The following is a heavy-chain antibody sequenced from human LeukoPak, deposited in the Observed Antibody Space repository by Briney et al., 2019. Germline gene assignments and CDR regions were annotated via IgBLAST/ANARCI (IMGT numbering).Heavy chain of an antibody. J-gene: IGHJ4*02. Sequence: PSETLSLTCTVSGGSISSGSYYWSWIRQPPGKGLEWIGSIYYSGSTYYNPSLKSRVTISVDTSKNQFSLKLSSVTAADTAVYYCARPYCSSTSCPEWGQGTLVTVSS. V-gene: IGHV4-39*01. D-gene: IGHD2-2*01. CDR2: IYYSGST. CDR1: GGSISSGSYY. CDR3: ARPYCSSTSCPE.